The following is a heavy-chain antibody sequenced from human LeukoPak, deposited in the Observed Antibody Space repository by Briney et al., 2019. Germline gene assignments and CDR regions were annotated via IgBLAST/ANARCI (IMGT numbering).Heavy chain of an antibody. CDR3: ARDLDMIVVVNASDY. J-gene: IGHJ4*02. Sequence: GASVKVSCKASGYTFTGYYMHWVRQAPGQGLEWMGWINPNSGGTNYAQKFQGRVTMTRDTSISTAYMELSRLRSDDTAVYYCARDLDMIVVVNASDYWGQGTLVTVSS. D-gene: IGHD3-22*01. CDR1: GYTFTGYY. V-gene: IGHV1-2*02. CDR2: INPNSGGT.